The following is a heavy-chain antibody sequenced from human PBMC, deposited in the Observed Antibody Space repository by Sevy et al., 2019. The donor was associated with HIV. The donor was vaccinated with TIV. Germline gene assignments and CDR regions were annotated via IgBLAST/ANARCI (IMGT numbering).Heavy chain of an antibody. V-gene: IGHV3-7*01. J-gene: IGHJ6*02. CDR2: INQDGSEI. CDR3: ARAMGV. Sequence: GGSLRLSCVGAGISISSHWMNWVRQSPGKGLEWVANINQDGSEIYYVGSVKGRFTISRDNARNLGYLQMHSLSVEDSGVYYCARAMGVWGQGTTVTVSS. CDR1: GISISSHW.